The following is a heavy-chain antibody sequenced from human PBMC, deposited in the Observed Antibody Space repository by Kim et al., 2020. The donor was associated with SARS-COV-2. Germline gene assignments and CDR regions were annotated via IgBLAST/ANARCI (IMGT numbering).Heavy chain of an antibody. D-gene: IGHD2-2*01. CDR3: ARDQVVVVPAAIDQEYYMDV. CDR1: GFTFSSYG. Sequence: GGSLRLSCAASGFTFSSYGMHWVRQAPGKGLEWVAVIWYDGSNKYYADSVKGRFTISRDNSKNTLYLQMNSLRAEDTAVYYCARDQVVVVPAAIDQEYYMDVGGKGTTVTVSS. J-gene: IGHJ6*03. CDR2: IWYDGSNK. V-gene: IGHV3-33*01.